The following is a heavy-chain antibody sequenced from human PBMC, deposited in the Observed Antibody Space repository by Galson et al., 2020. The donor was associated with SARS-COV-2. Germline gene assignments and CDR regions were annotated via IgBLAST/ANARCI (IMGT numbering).Heavy chain of an antibody. J-gene: IGHJ5*02. V-gene: IGHV1-18*01. CDR2: ISAYNGNT. D-gene: IGHD4-17*01. Sequence: ASVKVSCKASGYTFTSYGISWVRQAPGQGLEWMGWISAYNGNTNYAQKLQGRVTMTTDTSTSTAYMELRSLRSDDTAVYYCAREGDTDYGGAQWYNWFDPWGQGTLVTVSS. CDR1: GYTFTSYG. CDR3: AREGDTDYGGAQWYNWFDP.